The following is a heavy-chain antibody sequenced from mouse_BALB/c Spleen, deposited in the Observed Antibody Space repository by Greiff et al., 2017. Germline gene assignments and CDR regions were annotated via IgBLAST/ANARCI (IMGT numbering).Heavy chain of an antibody. CDR3: ARTTDWDFDV. Sequence: QVQLQQSGPELVKPGASVKISCKASGYAFSSSWMNWVKQRPGQGLEWIGRIYPGDGDTNYNGKFKGKATLTADKSSSTAYMQLSSLTSVDSAVYFCARTTDWDFDVWGAGTTVTVSS. V-gene: IGHV1-82*01. CDR1: GYAFSSSW. J-gene: IGHJ1*01. D-gene: IGHD1-1*01. CDR2: IYPGDGDT.